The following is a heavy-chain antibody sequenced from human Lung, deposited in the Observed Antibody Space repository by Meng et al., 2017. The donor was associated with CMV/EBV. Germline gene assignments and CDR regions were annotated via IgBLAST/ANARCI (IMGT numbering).Heavy chain of an antibody. CDR2: ISAYSGNT. J-gene: IGHJ4*02. CDR1: GYTFTTYG. Sequence: QVHLVQSEGEVKDPGASVKVSCQASGYTFTTYGITWVRQAPGQGLEWMGWISAYSGNTNYAQKFQGRLTMTTDTSTNTAYMEMTSLTSDDTAVYYCARDGDLRMVYAAHWGQGTLVTVSS. CDR3: ARDGDLRMVYAAH. D-gene: IGHD2-8*01. V-gene: IGHV1-18*01.